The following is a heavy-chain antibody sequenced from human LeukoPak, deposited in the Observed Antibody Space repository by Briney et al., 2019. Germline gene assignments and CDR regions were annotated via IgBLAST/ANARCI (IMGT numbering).Heavy chain of an antibody. V-gene: IGHV3-64*01. CDR2: ITGNGDST. CDR3: ARGPRSYRGIDY. D-gene: IGHD1-14*01. J-gene: IGHJ4*02. Sequence: GSLRLSCAASGFTFSTYGMHWVRQAPGQGLEYVSAITGNGDSTYYANSVKGRFTISRDNSKNTLYLQMGSLRAEDMAVYYCARGPRSYRGIDYWGQGTLVTVSS. CDR1: GFTFSTYG.